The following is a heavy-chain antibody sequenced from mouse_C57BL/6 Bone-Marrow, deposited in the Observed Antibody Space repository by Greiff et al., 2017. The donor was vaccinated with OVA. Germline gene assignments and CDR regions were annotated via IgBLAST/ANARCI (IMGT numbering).Heavy chain of an antibody. J-gene: IGHJ1*03. Sequence: VQLQQSGPELVKPGASVKISCKASGYSFTDYNMNWVKQSNGKSLEWIGVINPNYGTTSYNQTFKGKATLTVDQSYSTAYMQLNSLTSEDSAVYYCARCPLFITTVAPYFDVWGTGTTVTVSS. CDR1: GYSFTDYN. CDR3: ARCPLFITTVAPYFDV. D-gene: IGHD1-1*01. V-gene: IGHV1-39*01. CDR2: INPNYGTT.